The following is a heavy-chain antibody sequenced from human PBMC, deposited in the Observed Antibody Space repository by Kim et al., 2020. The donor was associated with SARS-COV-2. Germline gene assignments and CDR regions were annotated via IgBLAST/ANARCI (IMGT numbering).Heavy chain of an antibody. CDR3: ARGSGYSYI. CDR1: GGSISFYY. D-gene: IGHD3-22*01. CDR2: VYYSGST. Sequence: SETLSLTCTVSGGSISFYYWSWIRQPPGKGLEWIGYVYYSGSTDYNPSLKSRVTISVDTSKNQFSLKLSSVTAADTAVYYCARGSGYSYIWGQGTLVTVS. V-gene: IGHV4-59*13. J-gene: IGHJ4*02.